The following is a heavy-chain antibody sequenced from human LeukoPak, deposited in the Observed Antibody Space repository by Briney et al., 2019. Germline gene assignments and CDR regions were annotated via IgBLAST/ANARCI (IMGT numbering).Heavy chain of an antibody. D-gene: IGHD5-18*01. J-gene: IGHJ3*01. Sequence: SQTLSLTCAISGDSVSSNSSWNWIRQSPSRGLEWLGRTYYRSKWYNDYVVSVKSRININPDTSKNHFSLQLNSVTPEDTAVYYCARGGQGDGYSADEAFDLWGQGTMVTVSS. CDR1: GDSVSSNSS. CDR2: TYYRSKWYN. V-gene: IGHV6-1*01. CDR3: ARGGQGDGYSADEAFDL.